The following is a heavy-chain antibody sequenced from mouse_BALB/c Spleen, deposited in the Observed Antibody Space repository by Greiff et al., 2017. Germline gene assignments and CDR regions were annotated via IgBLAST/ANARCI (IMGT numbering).Heavy chain of an antibody. D-gene: IGHD2-3*01. CDR1: GYTFTSYW. CDR2: IYPSDSYT. J-gene: IGHJ3*01. CDR3: TRSRDGYCFAY. Sequence: QLQQPGAELVRPGASVKLSCKASGYTFTSYWIHWVKQRPGQGLEWIGNIYPSDSYTNYNQKFKDKATLTVDKSSSTAYMQLSSPTSEDSAVYYCTRSRDGYCFAYWGQGTLVTVSA. V-gene: IGHV1-69*02.